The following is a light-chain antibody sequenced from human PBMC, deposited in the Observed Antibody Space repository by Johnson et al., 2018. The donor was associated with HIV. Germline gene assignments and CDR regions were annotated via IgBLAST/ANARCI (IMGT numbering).Light chain of an antibody. CDR3: GTWDSSLSAAFYV. J-gene: IGLJ1*01. Sequence: QSLLTQPPSVSAAPGQKVTISCSGSSSNIGNNYVSWYQQLPGTAPKLLIYENNKRPSGIPDRFSGSKSGTSATLGITGLQTGDEADYYCGTWDSSLSAAFYVLGTGTKVPVL. CDR1: SSNIGNNY. CDR2: ENN. V-gene: IGLV1-51*02.